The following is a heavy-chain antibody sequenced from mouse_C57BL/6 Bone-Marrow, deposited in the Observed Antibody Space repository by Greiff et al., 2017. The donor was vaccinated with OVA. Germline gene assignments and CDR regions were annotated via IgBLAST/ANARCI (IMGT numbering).Heavy chain of an antibody. CDR1: GYSFTGYF. J-gene: IGHJ2*01. V-gene: IGHV1-20*01. Sequence: VQLQQSGPELVKPGDSVKISCKASGYSFTGYFMNWVMQSHGKSLEWIGRINPYNGDTFYNQKFKGKATLTVDKSSSTAHMELRSLTSEDSAVYYCARSEGLRRPYYFDYWGQGTTLTVSS. D-gene: IGHD2-4*01. CDR2: INPYNGDT. CDR3: ARSEGLRRPYYFDY.